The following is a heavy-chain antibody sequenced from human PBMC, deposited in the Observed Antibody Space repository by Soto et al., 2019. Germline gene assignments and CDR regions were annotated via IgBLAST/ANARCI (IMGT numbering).Heavy chain of an antibody. CDR3: ASSGSPLIEILEY. D-gene: IGHD3-9*01. CDR1: GFTFSDYY. V-gene: IGHV3-11*01. CDR2: INPRGETR. Sequence: GGSLRLSCAASGFTFSDYYMNWIRQAPGQGLEWLSFINPRGETRYIADSIRGRFTFPTDNARRSLYLQMDRLRADDTAVSYCASSGSPLIEILEYWGHGTLVTVSS. J-gene: IGHJ4*01.